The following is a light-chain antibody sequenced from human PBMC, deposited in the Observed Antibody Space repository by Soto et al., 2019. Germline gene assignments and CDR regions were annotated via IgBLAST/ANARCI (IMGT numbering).Light chain of an antibody. J-gene: IGKJ1*01. CDR1: QSVSSSF. CDR2: GAS. Sequence: EIVLTQSPGTLSLSPGERGTLSCRASQSVSSSFLAWYQQKPGQAPRLLIYGASSRATGIPDRFSGSGSGTDFTLTISSLEPEDFAVYYCQQYDSSPWTFGQGTKVEIK. CDR3: QQYDSSPWT. V-gene: IGKV3-20*01.